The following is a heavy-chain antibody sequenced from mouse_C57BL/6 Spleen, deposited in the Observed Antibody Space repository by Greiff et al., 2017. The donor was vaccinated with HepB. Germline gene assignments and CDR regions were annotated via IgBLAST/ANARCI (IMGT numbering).Heavy chain of an antibody. D-gene: IGHD2-3*01. Sequence: VQLQQPGAELVMPGASVKLSCKASGYTFTSYWMHWVKQRPGQGLEWIGEIDPSDSYTNYNQKFKGKSTLTVDKSSSTAYMQLSSLTSEDSAVYYCARSFDGYYEAYWGQGTLVTVSA. J-gene: IGHJ3*01. CDR1: GYTFTSYW. CDR3: ARSFDGYYEAY. V-gene: IGHV1-69*01. CDR2: IDPSDSYT.